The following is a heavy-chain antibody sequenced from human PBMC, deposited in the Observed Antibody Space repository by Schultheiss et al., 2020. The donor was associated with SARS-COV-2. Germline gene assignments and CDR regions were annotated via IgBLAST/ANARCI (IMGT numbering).Heavy chain of an antibody. J-gene: IGHJ6*02. CDR2: IYTSGST. V-gene: IGHV4-39*07. CDR1: GGSISSSRYY. D-gene: IGHD3-10*01. Sequence: SETLSLTCTVSGGSISSSRYYWAWIRQPPGKGLEWIGRIYTSGSTNYNPSLKSRVTMSVDTSKNQFSLKLSSVTAADTAVYYCARGKRITLGFGMDVWGQGTTVTVSS. CDR3: ARGKRITLGFGMDV.